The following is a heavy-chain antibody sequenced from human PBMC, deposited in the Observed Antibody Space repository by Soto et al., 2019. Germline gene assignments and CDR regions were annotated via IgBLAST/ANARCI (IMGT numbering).Heavy chain of an antibody. D-gene: IGHD1-26*01. Sequence: GGSLRLACAASGFTFRNYAMSWVRQAPGKGLEWVSGISGSGGYTYYADSVKGRFTISRDNSKNTLYLQMNSLRAEDAAVYYCAKTLTGSHYAIDDWGQGTLVTVSS. CDR3: AKTLTGSHYAIDD. CDR1: GFTFRNYA. J-gene: IGHJ4*02. CDR2: ISGSGGYT. V-gene: IGHV3-23*01.